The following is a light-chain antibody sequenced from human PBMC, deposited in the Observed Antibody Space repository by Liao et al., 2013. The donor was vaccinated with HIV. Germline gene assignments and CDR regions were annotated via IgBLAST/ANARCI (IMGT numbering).Light chain of an antibody. J-gene: IGLJ2*01. V-gene: IGLV3-25*03. Sequence: SYELTQPPSVSVAPGKTARITCGGYDIGSTSVYWYQQKPGQAPVLVIYKDTERPSGIPERFSGSSSGTTVTLTISGVQAEDEADYYCQSADSSGTVVFGGGTKLTVL. CDR3: QSADSSGTVV. CDR2: KDT. CDR1: DIGSTS.